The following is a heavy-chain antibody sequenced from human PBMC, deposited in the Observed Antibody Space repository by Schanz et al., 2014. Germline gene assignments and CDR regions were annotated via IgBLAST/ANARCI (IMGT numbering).Heavy chain of an antibody. J-gene: IGHJ5*02. CDR2: IKQDESEK. D-gene: IGHD3-10*01. Sequence: EVQLVESGGGLVQPGGSLRLSCGSSGFTFSGFWMTWVRQAPGKGLEWVANIKQDESEKYYVDSVKGRFTISRDNAKNSLFLHMNSLRAEDTAVYYGVRDILLRVYDSGSPWGQGTLVTVSS. CDR1: GFTFSGFW. CDR3: VRDILLRVYDSGSP. V-gene: IGHV3-7*04.